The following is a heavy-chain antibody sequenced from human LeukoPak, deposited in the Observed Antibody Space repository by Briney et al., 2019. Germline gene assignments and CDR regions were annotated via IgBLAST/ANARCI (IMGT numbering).Heavy chain of an antibody. CDR3: ARLPDIVATMYFDY. CDR2: FYYSGST. Sequence: SETLSLTCTVSGGSVSSSSYYWGWIRQPPGKGLEWIGSFYYSGSTYYNPSLKSRVTISVDTSKNQFSLKLSSVTAADTAVYYCARLPDIVATMYFDYWGQGTLVTVSS. D-gene: IGHD5-12*01. J-gene: IGHJ4*02. V-gene: IGHV4-39*01. CDR1: GGSVSSSSYY.